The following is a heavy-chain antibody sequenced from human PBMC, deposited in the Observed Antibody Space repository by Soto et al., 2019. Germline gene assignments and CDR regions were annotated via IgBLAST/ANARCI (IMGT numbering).Heavy chain of an antibody. CDR2: IYPGDSDT. V-gene: IGHV5-51*01. Sequence: HGESLKISCKGSGYSFTSYWIGWVRQMPGKGLEWMGIIYPGDSDTRYSPSFQGQVTISADKPISTAYLQWSSLKASDTAMYYCARWDTAMVTHSYYGMDVWGQGTTVNVSS. CDR3: ARWDTAMVTHSYYGMDV. CDR1: GYSFTSYW. J-gene: IGHJ6*02. D-gene: IGHD5-18*01.